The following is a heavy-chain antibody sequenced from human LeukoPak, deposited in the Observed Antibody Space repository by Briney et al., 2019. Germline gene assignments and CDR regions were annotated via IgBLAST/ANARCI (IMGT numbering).Heavy chain of an antibody. CDR2: IKTDGSEK. CDR1: GFAFSNYW. V-gene: IGHV3-7*03. Sequence: GGSLRLSCAASGFAFSNYWMTWVRQAPGKRLEWVANIKTDGSEKYYVDSVKGRFAISRDNAKNSLFLQMNSLRPEDTAVYYCARDPGGSFDYWGQGTLVTVSS. J-gene: IGHJ4*02. CDR3: ARDPGGSFDY. D-gene: IGHD1-26*01.